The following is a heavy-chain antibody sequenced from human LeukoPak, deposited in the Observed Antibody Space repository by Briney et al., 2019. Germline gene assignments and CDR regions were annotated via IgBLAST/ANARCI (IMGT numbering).Heavy chain of an antibody. CDR3: ARGFVVRRVSPIRPPLSGAFHI. Sequence: ASVKVSCKASGYTFTSYGISWVRQAPGQGLEWMGWINPNSGGTNYAQKFQGRVTMTRDTSISTAYMDLSGLRSDDTAVYYCARGFVVRRVSPIRPPLSGAFHIWGQGTMVTVSS. CDR2: INPNSGGT. D-gene: IGHD3-10*01. CDR1: GYTFTSYG. J-gene: IGHJ3*02. V-gene: IGHV1-2*02.